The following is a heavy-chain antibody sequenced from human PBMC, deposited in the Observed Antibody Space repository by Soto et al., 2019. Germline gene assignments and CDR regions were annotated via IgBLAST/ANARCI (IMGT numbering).Heavy chain of an antibody. V-gene: IGHV3-23*01. Sequence: EVQLLESGGGVVPPGGSLRLSCSVSGFTLSSNSMSWVRQAPGKGLEWVSTFTASGNTYYADSVKGRFTISRDTSRNTVVLQMNSLTAEDTAIYYCARLTAYWGQGTLVTVSS. D-gene: IGHD2-21*02. CDR3: ARLTAY. CDR1: GFTLSSNS. CDR2: FTASGNT. J-gene: IGHJ4*02.